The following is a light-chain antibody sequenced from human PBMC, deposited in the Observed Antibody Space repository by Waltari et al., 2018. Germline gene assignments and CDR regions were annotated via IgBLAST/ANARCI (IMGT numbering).Light chain of an antibody. CDR3: QQYLGTPRT. CDR1: QSVLYSSNNKNY. J-gene: IGKJ2*01. Sequence: DIVMTQSPDSLAVSLGERATINCKSSQSVLYSSNNKNYLAWYQRKPGQPPKLLIYWASTRESGVPDRFSGSGSGTDFTLTISSLQAEDVAVYYCQQYLGTPRTFGQGTKLEIK. V-gene: IGKV4-1*01. CDR2: WAS.